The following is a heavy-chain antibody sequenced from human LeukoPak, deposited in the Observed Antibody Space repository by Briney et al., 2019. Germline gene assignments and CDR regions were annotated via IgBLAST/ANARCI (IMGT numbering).Heavy chain of an antibody. Sequence: PGGSLRLSCAASGFTFSSYAMSWVRQAPGKGLEWVSAISGSGGSTYYADSVKGRFTISRDNSKNTLYLQMNSLRAEDTAVYYCAKDEVPPYYYYYYMDVWGKGTTVTISS. CDR2: ISGSGGST. J-gene: IGHJ6*03. V-gene: IGHV3-23*01. CDR3: AKDEVPPYYYYYYMDV. CDR1: GFTFSSYA.